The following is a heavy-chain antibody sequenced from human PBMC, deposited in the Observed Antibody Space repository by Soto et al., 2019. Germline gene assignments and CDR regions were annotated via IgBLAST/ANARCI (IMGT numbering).Heavy chain of an antibody. J-gene: IGHJ4*02. Sequence: QVQLVQSGAEVKNPGASVKVSCKASGYTFTNYAIHWVRQAPGQRLEWVGWITAGNGRTKYPPKFQDRVTITRDTCAYTAYMELSSLRSEDTAVYSGGRGIWVATTAGSHYDYWGQGTLVTVAS. V-gene: IGHV1-3*01. CDR3: GRGIWVATTAGSHYDY. CDR1: GYTFTNYA. CDR2: ITAGNGRT. D-gene: IGHD5-12*01.